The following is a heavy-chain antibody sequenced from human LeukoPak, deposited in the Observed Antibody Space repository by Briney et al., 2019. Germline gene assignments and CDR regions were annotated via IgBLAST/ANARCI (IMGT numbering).Heavy chain of an antibody. J-gene: IGHJ5*02. D-gene: IGHD3-10*01. CDR3: AKNGEVLSWFDP. V-gene: IGHV3-23*01. Sequence: GGARRISCAASGLTFSSYAMNWFRQTPAGGLDWIMTISDNGDGTYYPDSVKGRFTISRDNSKNTLYLQMNSLRAEDTAVYSCAKNGEVLSWFDPWGQGTLVIVSS. CDR1: GLTFSSYA. CDR2: ISDNGDGT.